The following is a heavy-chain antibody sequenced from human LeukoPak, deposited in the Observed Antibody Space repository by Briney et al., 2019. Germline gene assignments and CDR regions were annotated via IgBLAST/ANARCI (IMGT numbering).Heavy chain of an antibody. V-gene: IGHV3-7*01. J-gene: IGHJ4*02. D-gene: IGHD4/OR15-4a*01. CDR1: GFTFDDYG. CDR2: IKQDGNEK. CDR3: ARDTLGEGEDANYAVYYFDY. Sequence: GGSLRLSCAASGFTFDDYGMSWVRQAPGKGLEWVANIKQDGNEKYYADSVKGRFTISRDNDKNSLDLQMNSLRADDTAFYYCARDTLGEGEDANYAVYYFDYWGQGTLVTVSS.